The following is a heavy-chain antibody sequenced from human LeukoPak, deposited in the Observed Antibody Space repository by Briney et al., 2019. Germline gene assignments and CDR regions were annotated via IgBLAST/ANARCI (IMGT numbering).Heavy chain of an antibody. Sequence: PGGSLRLSCTASGFTFSNYAMSWVRQAPGKGLERVAGISTGDSDTHYADSVQGRFTISRDDSKNTLYLQMNSLRAEDAAVYYCAKATMPLGGFDSWGQGILVTVSS. J-gene: IGHJ5*01. CDR3: AKATMPLGGFDS. D-gene: IGHD2-2*01. CDR2: ISTGDSDT. V-gene: IGHV3-23*01. CDR1: GFTFSNYA.